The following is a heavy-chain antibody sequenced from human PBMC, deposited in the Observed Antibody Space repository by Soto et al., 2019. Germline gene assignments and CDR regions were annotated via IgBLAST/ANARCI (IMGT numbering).Heavy chain of an antibody. CDR2: IYNSGST. V-gene: IGHV4-59*01. CDR1: GGSISTYY. CDR3: ARARITMVREVIKYNMDV. J-gene: IGHJ6*02. Sequence: SETLSLTCTVSGGSISTYYWSWVRRPPGKGLEWIGYIYNSGSTHSNPSLQSRVTISVDTSKNQFSLKLSSVTAADTAIYYCARARITMVREVIKYNMDVWGQGTTVTVSS. D-gene: IGHD3-10*01.